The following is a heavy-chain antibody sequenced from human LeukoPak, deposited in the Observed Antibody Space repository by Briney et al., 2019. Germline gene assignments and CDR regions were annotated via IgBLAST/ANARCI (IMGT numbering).Heavy chain of an antibody. V-gene: IGHV1-2*02. CDR1: GYTFTGYY. CDR3: ARGGNWNYDGFGY. J-gene: IGHJ4*02. D-gene: IGHD1-7*01. CDR2: INPNSGGT. Sequence: GASVKVSCKASGYTFTGYYMHWVRQAPGQGLEWMGWINPNSGGTNYAQKFQGRVTMTRDTSISTAYMDLSSLRSDDTAVYYCARGGNWNYDGFGYWGQGTLVTVSS.